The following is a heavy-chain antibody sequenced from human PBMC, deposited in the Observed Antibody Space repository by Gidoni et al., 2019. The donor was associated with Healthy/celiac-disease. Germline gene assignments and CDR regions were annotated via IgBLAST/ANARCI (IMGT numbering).Heavy chain of an antibody. J-gene: IGHJ4*02. CDR1: GFTFSRYE. CDR2: IRSSGSTI. D-gene: IGHD2-21*02. V-gene: IGHV3-48*03. Sequence: EVQLVESGGGLVQPGGSLRLSCAASGFTFSRYEMNWVRQAPGKGLEWVSYIRSSGSTIYYADSVKGRFTISRDNAKNSLYLQMNSLRAEDTAVYYCARDTVTAIRVFYYWGQGTLVTVSS. CDR3: ARDTVTAIRVFYY.